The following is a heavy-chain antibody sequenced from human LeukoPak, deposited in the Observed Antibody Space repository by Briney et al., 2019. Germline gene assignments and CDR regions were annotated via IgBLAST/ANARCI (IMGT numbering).Heavy chain of an antibody. D-gene: IGHD6-19*01. Sequence: GGSLRLSCAASGFTFSSYGMHWVRQAPGKGLEWVAFIRYDGSNKYYADSVKGRFTISRDNSKNTLYLQMNSLRAEDTAVYYCARLKAVAGMNLPPDYWGQGTLVTVSS. CDR2: IRYDGSNK. V-gene: IGHV3-30*02. CDR1: GFTFSSYG. J-gene: IGHJ4*02. CDR3: ARLKAVAGMNLPPDY.